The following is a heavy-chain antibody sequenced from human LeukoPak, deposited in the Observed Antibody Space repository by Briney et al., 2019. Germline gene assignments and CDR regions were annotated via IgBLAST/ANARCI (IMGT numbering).Heavy chain of an antibody. D-gene: IGHD5-18*01. CDR2: IYHSGST. J-gene: IGHJ3*02. CDR3: ARRIQLWLPPDI. Sequence: SGTLSLTCAVSGGSISNTNWWSWVRQPPGKGLEWIGEIYHSGSTKYNPSLKSRVTISVDKSKNQFSLKLSSVTAADTAAYYCARRIQLWLPPDIWGQGTMVTVSS. V-gene: IGHV4-4*02. CDR1: GGSISNTNW.